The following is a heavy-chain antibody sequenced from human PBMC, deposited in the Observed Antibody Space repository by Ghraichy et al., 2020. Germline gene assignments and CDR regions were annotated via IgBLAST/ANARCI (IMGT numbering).Heavy chain of an antibody. D-gene: IGHD5-18*01. CDR1: GFTFRSYW. J-gene: IGHJ4*02. V-gene: IGHV3-7*03. CDR3: ARDDNGYMY. Sequence: GSLRLSCVASGFTFRSYWMSWVRQAPGKGLEWVANIKQDGSDKYYVDSVKGRFTISKDNAKNSLYLQMNSLRAEDTAVYYCARDDNGYMYWGQGTLVIVSS. CDR2: IKQDGSDK.